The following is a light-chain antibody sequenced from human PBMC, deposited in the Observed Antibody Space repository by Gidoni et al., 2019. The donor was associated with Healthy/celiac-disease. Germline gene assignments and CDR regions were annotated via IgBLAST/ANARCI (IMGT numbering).Light chain of an antibody. Sequence: QSALTQPASVSGSPGQSIPISCTGTSSDVGSYNLVSWYQQHPGKAPKLMIYEGSKRPSGVSNRFSGSKSGNTASLTISGLQAEDEADYYCCSYAGSVYVFGTGTKVTVL. CDR1: SSDVGSYNL. J-gene: IGLJ1*01. V-gene: IGLV2-23*01. CDR3: CSYAGSVYV. CDR2: EGS.